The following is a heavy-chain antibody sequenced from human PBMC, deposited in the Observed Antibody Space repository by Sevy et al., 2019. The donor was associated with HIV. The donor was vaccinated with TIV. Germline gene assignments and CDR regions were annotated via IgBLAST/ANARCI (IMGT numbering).Heavy chain of an antibody. CDR3: FVRIRDSSEMDY. CDR2: LNGDGSDI. Sequence: GGSLRLSCAASGFTFSNYYMNWVRQGPGKGLVWVARLNGDGSDINYADSVRGRFTISRDNTKNTLYLQMSSLRGEDTAVYYAFVRIRDSSEMDYWGQGTLVTVSS. CDR1: GFTFSNYY. V-gene: IGHV3-74*01. D-gene: IGHD6-6*01. J-gene: IGHJ4*02.